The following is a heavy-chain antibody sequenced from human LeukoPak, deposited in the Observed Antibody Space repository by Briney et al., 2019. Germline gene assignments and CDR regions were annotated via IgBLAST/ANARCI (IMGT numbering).Heavy chain of an antibody. CDR1: GFTFSSYG. V-gene: IGHV3-30*02. CDR3: AKPPPYSGSPPYFDY. Sequence: AGGSLRLSCAASGFTFSSYGMHWVRQAPGKGLEWVAVIWYDGSNKYYADSVKGRFTISRDNSKNTLYLQMNSLRAEDTAVYYCAKPPPYSGSPPYFDYWGQGTLVTVSS. CDR2: IWYDGSNK. J-gene: IGHJ4*02. D-gene: IGHD1-26*01.